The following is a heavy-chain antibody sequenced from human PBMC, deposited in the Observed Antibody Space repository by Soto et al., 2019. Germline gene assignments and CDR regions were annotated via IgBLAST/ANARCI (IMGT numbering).Heavy chain of an antibody. J-gene: IGHJ4*02. V-gene: IGHV3-7*03. CDR2: IKPDGSET. CDR1: GLTFSGHW. D-gene: IGHD2-21*02. Sequence: VXLRLSCASSGLTFSGHWMTWVRQTPGEGLQWVAAIKPDGSETFYVDSVKGRFTISRDNARNSLFLQMDSLRAEDTAVYYCTSRPSGMTYHAVFDFWGQGTLVTVSS. CDR3: TSRPSGMTYHAVFDF.